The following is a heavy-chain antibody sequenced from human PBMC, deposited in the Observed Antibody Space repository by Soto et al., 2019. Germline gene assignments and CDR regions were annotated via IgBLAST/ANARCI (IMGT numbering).Heavy chain of an antibody. CDR2: IYYSGST. D-gene: IGHD3-16*01. CDR3: ARGSKGDPKYRFVKENAFDI. CDR1: GGSISSGGYY. J-gene: IGHJ3*02. Sequence: QVQLQESGPGLVKPSQTLSLTCTVSGGSISSGGYYWSWIRQHPGKGLEWIGYIYYSGSTYYNPSLKSRVTISVDTSKNQFSLKLSSVTAADTAVYYCARGSKGDPKYRFVKENAFDIWGQGTMVTVSS. V-gene: IGHV4-31*03.